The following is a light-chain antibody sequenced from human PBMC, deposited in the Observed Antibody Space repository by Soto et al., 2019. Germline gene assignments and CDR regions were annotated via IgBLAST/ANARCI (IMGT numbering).Light chain of an antibody. CDR3: CSSAPSRTVV. CDR2: EGN. Sequence: QSVLTQPASVSGSPGQSITISCTGSGSAAGSYRLVSWYQCHPGKVPKLIIYEGNKRPSGVSNRFSGSEPGNTASLTISGLQAEDEANYYCCSSAPSRTVVFGTGTKLTVL. V-gene: IGLV2-23*01. CDR1: GSAAGSYRL. J-gene: IGLJ1*01.